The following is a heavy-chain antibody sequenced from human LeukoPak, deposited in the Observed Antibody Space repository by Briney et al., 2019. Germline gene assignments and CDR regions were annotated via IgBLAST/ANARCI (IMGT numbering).Heavy chain of an antibody. J-gene: IGHJ4*02. CDR1: GFTFSSYS. CDR2: ISSSGSTI. D-gene: IGHD6-19*01. CDR3: AKDPRNRIAVAGSPY. Sequence: GGSLRLSCAASGFTFSSYSMNWVRQAPGKGLEWVSYISSSGSTIDYADSVKGRFTISRDDAKNSLYLQMNSLRAEDTAVYYCAKDPRNRIAVAGSPYWGQGTLVTVSS. V-gene: IGHV3-48*04.